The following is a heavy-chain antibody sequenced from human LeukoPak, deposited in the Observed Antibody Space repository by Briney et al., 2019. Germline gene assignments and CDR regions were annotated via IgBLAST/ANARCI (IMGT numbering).Heavy chain of an antibody. D-gene: IGHD1-7*01. CDR1: GGSISNYY. CDR2: IYHSGST. J-gene: IGHJ4*02. CDR3: ASSLYITGTTFDY. V-gene: IGHV4-59*12. Sequence: SETLSLTCSVSGGSISNYYWNWIRQPPGKGLEWIGYIYHSGSTYYNPSLKSRVTISVDRSKNQFSLKLSSVTAADTAVYYCASSLYITGTTFDYWGQGTLVTVSS.